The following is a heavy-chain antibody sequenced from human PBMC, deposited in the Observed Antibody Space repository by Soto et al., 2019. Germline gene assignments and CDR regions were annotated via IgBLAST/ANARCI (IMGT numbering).Heavy chain of an antibody. J-gene: IGHJ4*02. V-gene: IGHV1-8*01. CDR3: VREHSSSWRFDY. D-gene: IGHD6-13*01. Sequence: QVQLVQSGAEVKKPGASVKVSCKASGYTFTSYDINWVRQATGQGLEWMGWMNPNSGNTGYAQKFQGRVTMTRNTSIRTAYMELSSLRSEDTAVYYCVREHSSSWRFDYWGQGTLVTVSS. CDR2: MNPNSGNT. CDR1: GYTFTSYD.